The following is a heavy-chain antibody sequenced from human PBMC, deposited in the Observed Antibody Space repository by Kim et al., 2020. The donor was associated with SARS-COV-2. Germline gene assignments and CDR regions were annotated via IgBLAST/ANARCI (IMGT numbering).Heavy chain of an antibody. D-gene: IGHD5-12*01. CDR2: IYYSGST. Sequence: SETLSLTCTVSGGSISSYYWSWIRQPPGKGLEWIGYIYYSGSTNYNPSLKRRVTISVDTSKNQFSLKLSSVTAADTAVYYCARRVRGDGYNYNWYFDLWGRGTLVTVSS. CDR3: ARRVRGDGYNYNWYFDL. J-gene: IGHJ2*01. V-gene: IGHV4-59*08. CDR1: GGSISSYY.